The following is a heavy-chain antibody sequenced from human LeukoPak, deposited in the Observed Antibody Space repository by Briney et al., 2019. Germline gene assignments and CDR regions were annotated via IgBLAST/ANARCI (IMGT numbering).Heavy chain of an antibody. V-gene: IGHV3-48*02. CDR1: GFTFSTYS. CDR3: ARDSQDYSNYYYYYYGMDV. J-gene: IGHJ6*02. Sequence: GGSLRLSCAASGFTFSTYSMNWVRQAPGKGLEWVLYISSSRSTIYYADSVKGRFTISRDNSKNSLYLQMNTLRDEDTAVYYCARDSQDYSNYYYYYYGMDVWGQGTTVTVSS. CDR2: ISSSRSTI. D-gene: IGHD4-11*01.